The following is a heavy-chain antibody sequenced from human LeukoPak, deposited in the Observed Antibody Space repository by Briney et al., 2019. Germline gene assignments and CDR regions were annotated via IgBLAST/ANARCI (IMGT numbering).Heavy chain of an antibody. V-gene: IGHV1-18*01. Sequence: KVSCKASGHTFTSYGISWVRQAPGQGLEWMGWISAYNGNTNYAQKLQGRVTMTTDTSTSTAYMELRSLRSDDTAVYYCARVGSGYYDSSGYFDYWGQGTLVTVSS. D-gene: IGHD3-22*01. CDR1: GHTFTSYG. J-gene: IGHJ4*02. CDR3: ARVGSGYYDSSGYFDY. CDR2: ISAYNGNT.